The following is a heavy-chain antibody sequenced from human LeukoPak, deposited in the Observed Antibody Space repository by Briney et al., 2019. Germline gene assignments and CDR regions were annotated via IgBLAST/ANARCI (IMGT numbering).Heavy chain of an antibody. V-gene: IGHV3-23*01. CDR2: ISGSGGST. D-gene: IGHD3-22*01. Sequence: PGGSLRLSCAASGFTFNNYAMSWVRQAPGKGLEWVSAISGSGGSTNYADSVKGRFTISRDNSKNTLYLQMNSLRAEDTAVYYCAKGIDYYDSSGYPYWGQGTLVTASS. J-gene: IGHJ4*02. CDR1: GFTFNNYA. CDR3: AKGIDYYDSSGYPY.